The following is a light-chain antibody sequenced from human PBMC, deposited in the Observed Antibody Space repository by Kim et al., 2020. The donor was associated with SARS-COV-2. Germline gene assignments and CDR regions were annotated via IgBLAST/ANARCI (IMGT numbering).Light chain of an antibody. CDR3: GTWDSSLSAVRV. CDR2: DNN. Sequence: QTVTLSCSGSSSNIGNNYVSWSQQLPGTAPELLICDNNKRPSGIPDRFTGSKSGTSATLGITGLQTGDEADYYCGTWDSSLSAVRVFGGGTQLTVL. J-gene: IGLJ3*02. V-gene: IGLV1-51*01. CDR1: SSNIGNNY.